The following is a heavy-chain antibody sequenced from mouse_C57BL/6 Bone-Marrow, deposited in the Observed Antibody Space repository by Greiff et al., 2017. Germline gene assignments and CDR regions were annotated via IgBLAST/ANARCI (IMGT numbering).Heavy chain of an antibody. J-gene: IGHJ2*01. CDR1: GYTFTSYW. V-gene: IGHV1-59*01. D-gene: IGHD3-2*02. CDR3: ARGQLRLPFDY. CDR2: IDPSDSYT. Sequence: QVQLKQPGAELVRPGTSVKLSCKASGYTFTSYWMHWVKQRPGQGLEWIGVIDPSDSYTNYNQKFKGKATLTVDTSSSTAYMQLSSLTSEDSAVYYCARGQLRLPFDYWGQGTTLTVSS.